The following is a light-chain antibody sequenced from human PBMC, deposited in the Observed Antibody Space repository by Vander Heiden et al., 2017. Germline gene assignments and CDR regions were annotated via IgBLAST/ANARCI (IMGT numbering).Light chain of an antibody. CDR2: TNN. Sequence: SVLTQPPSASGTPGQRVTISCSGSSSNIGSNTVNWYQQLPGTAPKRLIYTNNQRPSGVPDRFSGSKSGTSASLAISGLQSEDEADYYCAAWDDSLNAHYVFGTGTKVTVL. J-gene: IGLJ1*01. CDR1: SSNIGSNT. V-gene: IGLV1-44*01. CDR3: AAWDDSLNAHYV.